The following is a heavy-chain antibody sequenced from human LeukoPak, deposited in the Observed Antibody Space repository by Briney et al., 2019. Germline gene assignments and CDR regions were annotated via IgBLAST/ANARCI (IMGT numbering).Heavy chain of an antibody. J-gene: IGHJ5*02. Sequence: PGGSLRLSCAASGFTFSSYSMTWVRQAPGKGLEWVSTIRSNGGDTYYADSVRGRFTISRDNSQNTLYLEMNNLRAEDTAVYYCAKGGYTTGFDPWGQGTLVTVSS. V-gene: IGHV3-23*01. CDR3: AKGGYTTGFDP. D-gene: IGHD2-15*01. CDR2: IRSNGGDT. CDR1: GFTFSSYS.